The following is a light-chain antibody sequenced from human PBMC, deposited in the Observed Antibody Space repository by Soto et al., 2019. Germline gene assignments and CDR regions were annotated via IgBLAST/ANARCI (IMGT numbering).Light chain of an antibody. V-gene: IGKV3-20*01. CDR1: QSIASSY. Sequence: ELVLTQSPGTLSLSPGERATLSCRASQSIASSYFGWYQQKPGQAPRLLIYGASSRATGIPDRFSGSGSGTDFALTITRLEPEDFAVYYCQHYGTPPFTFGPGTKVEIK. CDR2: GAS. CDR3: QHYGTPPFT. J-gene: IGKJ3*01.